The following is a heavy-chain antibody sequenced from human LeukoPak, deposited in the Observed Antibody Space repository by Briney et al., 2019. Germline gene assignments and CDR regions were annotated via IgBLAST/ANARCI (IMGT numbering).Heavy chain of an antibody. CDR2: IWYDGSNK. CDR3: ARDRNSSWNQDDY. J-gene: IGHJ4*02. CDR1: GFTFSSYG. Sequence: PGRSLRLSCAASGFTFSSYGMHWVRQAPGKGLEWVAVIWYDGSNKYYADSVKGRFTISRDNSKNTLYLQMNSLRAEDTAVYYCARDRNSSWNQDDYWGQGTLVTVSS. D-gene: IGHD6-13*01. V-gene: IGHV3-33*01.